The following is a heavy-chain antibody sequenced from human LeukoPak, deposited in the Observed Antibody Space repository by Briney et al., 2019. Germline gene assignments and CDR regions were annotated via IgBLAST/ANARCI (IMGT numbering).Heavy chain of an antibody. CDR3: ARATNRGSPANAYVY. J-gene: IGHJ4*02. V-gene: IGHV1-2*06. CDR1: GYTFIDYY. CDR2: INPTSGAT. Sequence: ASVKVSCKASGYTFIDYYIHWVRQAPGQGLEWMGRINPTSGATNSAQKFHGRVTVTSDTSISTAYMELSGLRSDDTAIYYCARATNRGSPANAYVYWGQGTLVTVSS. D-gene: IGHD3-16*01.